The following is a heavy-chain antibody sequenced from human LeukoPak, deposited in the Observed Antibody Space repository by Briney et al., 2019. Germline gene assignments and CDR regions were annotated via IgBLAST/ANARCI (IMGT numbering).Heavy chain of an antibody. Sequence: PSETLSLTCTVSGGSTSSGAYYWSWIRQPPGKGLECIGYIYHGGSTYYNPSLKSRVTMSVDTSKNQFSLKLSSVTAADTAVYYCARIIESGDKGPGKAFDIWGQGTMVTVSS. V-gene: IGHV4-30-2*02. CDR2: IYHGGST. D-gene: IGHD7-27*01. J-gene: IGHJ3*02. CDR1: GGSTSSGAYY. CDR3: ARIIESGDKGPGKAFDI.